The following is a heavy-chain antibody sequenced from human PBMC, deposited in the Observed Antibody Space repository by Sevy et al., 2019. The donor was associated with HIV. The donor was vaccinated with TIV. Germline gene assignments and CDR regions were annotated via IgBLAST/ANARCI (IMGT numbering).Heavy chain of an antibody. Sequence: GSLRLSCAASGFTFSDYWMSWVRQAPEKGLEWVANIKQDGSEKYYVDSVKGRFIMSRDNAKNSLYLEMNSLRAEDTAVYYCARLKLRYDPYYFDLWGQGTLVTVSS. J-gene: IGHJ4*02. CDR3: ARLKLRYDPYYFDL. CDR2: IKQDGSEK. D-gene: IGHD3-16*01. V-gene: IGHV3-7*01. CDR1: GFTFSDYW.